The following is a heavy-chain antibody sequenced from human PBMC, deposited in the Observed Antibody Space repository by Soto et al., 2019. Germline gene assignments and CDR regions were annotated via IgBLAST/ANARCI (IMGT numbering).Heavy chain of an antibody. CDR2: FDPEDGET. CDR3: ATRRTIFGVVIIRDDAFDI. Sequence: ASVKVSCKVSGYTLTELSMHWVRQAPGKGLEWMGGFDPEDGETIYAQKFQGRVTMTEDTSTDTAYMELRSLRSEDTAVYYCATRRTIFGVVIIRDDAFDIWGQGTMVTVSS. CDR1: GYTLTELS. J-gene: IGHJ3*02. D-gene: IGHD3-3*01. V-gene: IGHV1-24*01.